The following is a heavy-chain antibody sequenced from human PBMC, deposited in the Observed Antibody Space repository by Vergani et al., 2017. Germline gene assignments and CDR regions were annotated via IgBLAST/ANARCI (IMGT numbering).Heavy chain of an antibody. CDR2: IYYSGST. V-gene: IGHV4-59*01. Sequence: QVQLQESGPGLVKPSETLSLTCTVSGGSISSYYWSWIRQPPGKGLEWIGYIYYSGSTNYNPSLKSRVTISVDTSKNQFSLKLGSVTAADTAVYYCAVHYYGSGSLDYWGQGTLVTVSS. CDR3: AVHYYGSGSLDY. CDR1: GGSISSYY. J-gene: IGHJ4*02. D-gene: IGHD3-10*01.